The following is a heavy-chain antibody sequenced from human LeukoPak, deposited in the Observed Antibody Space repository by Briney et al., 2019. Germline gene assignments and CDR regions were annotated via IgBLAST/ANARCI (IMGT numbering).Heavy chain of an antibody. CDR3: ARGLGYCTSTTCLLPFDY. J-gene: IGHJ4*02. CDR2: IYSGGST. Sequence: GGSLRLSCAASGFTVSTYYMTWVRQAPGKGLECVSVIYSGGSTYYADSVKGRFTVSRDNSKNTLYLQMNSLRADGTAMYYCARGLGYCTSTTCLLPFDYWGQGTLVTVSS. V-gene: IGHV3-53*01. CDR1: GFTVSTYY. D-gene: IGHD2-2*01.